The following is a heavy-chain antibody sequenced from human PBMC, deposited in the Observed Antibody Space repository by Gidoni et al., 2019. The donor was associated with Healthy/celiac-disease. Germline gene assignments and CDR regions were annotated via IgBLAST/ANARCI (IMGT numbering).Heavy chain of an antibody. J-gene: IGHJ4*02. V-gene: IGHV4-39*01. CDR2: IYYSGST. CDR1: GGSISSSSYY. CDR3: ARQGPLTHLFDY. Sequence: QLHLQESGPGLVKPSETLSLTCTVSGGSISSSSYYWGWIPQPPGKGLVWIGSIYYSGSTYYNPSLKSRVTISVDTSKNQFSLKLSSVTAADTAVYYCARQGPLTHLFDYWGQGTLVTVSS.